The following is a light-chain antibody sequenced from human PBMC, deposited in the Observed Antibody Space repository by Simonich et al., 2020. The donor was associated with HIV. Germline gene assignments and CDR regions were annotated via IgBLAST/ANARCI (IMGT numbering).Light chain of an antibody. CDR1: SSDVGGYNY. CDR3: TSYTSSSLWV. J-gene: IGLJ3*02. Sequence: QSALTQPASVSGSPGQSITISCTGTSSDVGGYNYVSWYQQHPGKAPKLLIYDVSKRPSGVSNRFSGSKAANTASLTISGLQAEDEADYYCTSYTSSSLWVFGGGTKLTVL. V-gene: IGLV2-14*03. CDR2: DVS.